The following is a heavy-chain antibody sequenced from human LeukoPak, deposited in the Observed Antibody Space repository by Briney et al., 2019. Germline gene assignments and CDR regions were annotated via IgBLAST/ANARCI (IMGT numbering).Heavy chain of an antibody. CDR1: GYTFTSYD. J-gene: IGHJ4*02. Sequence: ASVKVSCKASGYTFTSYDINWVRQATGQGLEWMGWMNPNSGNTGYAQKFQGRVTMTRNTSISTAYMELSSLRSEDTAVYYCARYLWSGYYTVAYFDYWGQGTLVTVSS. CDR3: ARYLWSGYYTVAYFDY. D-gene: IGHD3-3*01. CDR2: MNPNSGNT. V-gene: IGHV1-8*01.